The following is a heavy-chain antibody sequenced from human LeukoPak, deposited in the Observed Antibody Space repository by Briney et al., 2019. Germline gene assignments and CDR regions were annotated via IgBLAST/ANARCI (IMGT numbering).Heavy chain of an antibody. CDR2: ISGSGGST. CDR1: GFTFSSYA. J-gene: IGHJ5*02. V-gene: IGHV3-23*01. CDR3: AKDCVDLYGDYGYNWFDP. Sequence: PGGSLRLSCAASGFTFSSYAMSWVRQAPGKGLEWVSAISGSGGSTYYADSVKGRFTISRGNSKNTLYLQMNSLRAEDTAVYYCAKDCVDLYGDYGYNWFDPWGQGTLVTVSS. D-gene: IGHD4-17*01.